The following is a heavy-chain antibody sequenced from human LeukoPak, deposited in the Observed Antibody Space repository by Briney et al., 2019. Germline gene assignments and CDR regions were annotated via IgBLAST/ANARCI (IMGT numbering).Heavy chain of an antibody. V-gene: IGHV1-18*01. CDR1: GYTFTSYG. J-gene: IGHJ1*01. D-gene: IGHD3-3*01. CDR3: ARVPPGVVLLEWLSDAHLAEYFQH. CDR2: ISAYNGNT. Sequence: VASVKVSCKASGYTFTSYGISWVRQAPGQGLEGMGGISAYNGNTNYAQKLQGRVTMTTDTSTSTAYMELRSLRSDDTAVYYCARVPPGVVLLEWLSDAHLAEYFQHWGQGTLVTVSS.